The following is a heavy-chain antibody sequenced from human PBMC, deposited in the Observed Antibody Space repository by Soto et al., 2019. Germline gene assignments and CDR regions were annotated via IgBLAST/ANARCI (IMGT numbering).Heavy chain of an antibody. CDR1: GYTFTSYY. CDR2: TNPSGGST. Sequence: QVQLVQSGAEVKKPGASVKVSCKASGYTFTSYYMHWVRQAPGQGLEWMGITNPSGGSTSYAQKFQGRVTVSWDASTSTVYRELGSLRSEDTAVYYCARAPGITFGEYIDYWGQGTLVTVSS. V-gene: IGHV1-46*01. J-gene: IGHJ4*02. D-gene: IGHD3-16*01. CDR3: ARAPGITFGEYIDY.